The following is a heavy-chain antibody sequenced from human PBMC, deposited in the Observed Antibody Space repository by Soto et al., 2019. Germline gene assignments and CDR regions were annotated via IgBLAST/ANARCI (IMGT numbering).Heavy chain of an antibody. CDR1: RYTFNSYC. Sequence: APVKVSCKASRYTFNSYCISWVRQAPGKGLEWMGWISAYNGNTNYAQKLQGRVTMTTDTSTSTAYMELRSLRSDDTAVYCCARDGHWFDPWGQGTLVTVSS. CDR2: ISAYNGNT. CDR3: ARDGHWFDP. J-gene: IGHJ5*02. V-gene: IGHV1-18*01.